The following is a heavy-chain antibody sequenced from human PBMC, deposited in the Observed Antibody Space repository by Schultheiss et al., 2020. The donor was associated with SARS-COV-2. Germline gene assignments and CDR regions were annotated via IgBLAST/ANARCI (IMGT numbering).Heavy chain of an antibody. CDR3: AKEYGNWSDVGNWFDP. Sequence: GGSLRLSCAASGFTFSSYAMHWVRQAPGKGLEYVSAISSNGGSTYYADSVKGRFTISRDNSKNTLYLQMHSLRAEDTAVYYCAKEYGNWSDVGNWFDPWGQGTLVTVSS. J-gene: IGHJ5*02. CDR2: ISSNGGST. D-gene: IGHD1-1*01. V-gene: IGHV3-64*02. CDR1: GFTFSSYA.